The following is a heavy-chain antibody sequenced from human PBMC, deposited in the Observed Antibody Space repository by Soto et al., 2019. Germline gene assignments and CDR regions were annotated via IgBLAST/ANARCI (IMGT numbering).Heavy chain of an antibody. CDR2: IIPIFGTV. V-gene: IGHV1-69*12. Sequence: QVQLVQSGAEVKKPGSSVKVSCKASGGTFNSYIISWVRQAPGQGLEWMGGIIPIFGTVNYAQKFQGRVTITADESTRTAYMELSSLRSEDTAMYYCARGMRYDTMIGWGQGTLVTVPS. CDR1: GGTFNSYI. D-gene: IGHD3-22*01. J-gene: IGHJ4*02. CDR3: ARGMRYDTMIG.